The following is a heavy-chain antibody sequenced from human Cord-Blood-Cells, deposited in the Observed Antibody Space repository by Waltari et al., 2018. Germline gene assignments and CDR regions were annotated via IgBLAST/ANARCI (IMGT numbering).Heavy chain of an antibody. J-gene: IGHJ2*01. CDR1: GFTFSSYD. V-gene: IGHV3-13*01. D-gene: IGHD4-4*01. Sequence: EVQLVESGGGLVQPGGSLRLSCAASGFTFSSYDMHWVRQATGKALELVSSFCNAGETYYPGLVKGRFTISRENAKNSLYLQMNSLRAGDTAVYYCARRSFTVTTRWYFDLWGRGTLVTVSS. CDR2: FCNAGET. CDR3: ARRSFTVTTRWYFDL.